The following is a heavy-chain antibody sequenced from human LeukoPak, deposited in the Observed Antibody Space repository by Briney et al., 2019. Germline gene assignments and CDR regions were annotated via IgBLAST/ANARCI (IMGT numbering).Heavy chain of an antibody. J-gene: IGHJ4*02. CDR1: GFTFRHYA. Sequence: GGSLRLSCVASGFTFRHYAMSWVRQAPGKGLEWVSSISGSGGSTYYAGSVKGRFTISRDNSKNTLYLQMNSLRAEDTAVYYCAKVSEYEYYYDSSGYIDYWGQGTLVTVSS. D-gene: IGHD3-22*01. CDR3: AKVSEYEYYYDSSGYIDY. CDR2: ISGSGGST. V-gene: IGHV3-23*01.